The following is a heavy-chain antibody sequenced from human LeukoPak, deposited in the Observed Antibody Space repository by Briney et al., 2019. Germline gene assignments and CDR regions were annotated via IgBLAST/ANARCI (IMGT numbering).Heavy chain of an antibody. CDR3: AKPYWDYYYDSSGYWWIPDY. V-gene: IGHV3-23*01. Sequence: GGSLRLSCAASGFTFSSYAMSWVRQAPGKGLEWVSAISGSGGSTYYADSVKGRFTISRDNSKNTLYLQMNSLRAEDTAVYYCAKPYWDYYYDSSGYWWIPDYWGQGTLVTVSS. D-gene: IGHD3-22*01. J-gene: IGHJ4*02. CDR2: ISGSGGST. CDR1: GFTFSSYA.